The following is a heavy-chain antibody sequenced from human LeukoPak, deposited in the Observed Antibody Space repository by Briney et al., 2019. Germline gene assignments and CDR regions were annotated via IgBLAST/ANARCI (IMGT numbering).Heavy chain of an antibody. V-gene: IGHV4-59*01. J-gene: IGHJ6*03. Sequence: SETPSLTCTVSGGSISSYYWSWIRQPPGKGLEWIGYIYYSGSTNYNPSLKSRVTISVDTSKNQFSLKLSSVTAADTAVYYCARILRPHYYYNYMDVWGKGTTVTVSS. CDR3: ARILRPHYYYNYMDV. D-gene: IGHD1-26*01. CDR2: IYYSGST. CDR1: GGSISSYY.